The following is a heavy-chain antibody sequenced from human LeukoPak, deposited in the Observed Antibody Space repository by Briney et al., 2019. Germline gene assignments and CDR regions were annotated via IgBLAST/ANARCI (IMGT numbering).Heavy chain of an antibody. J-gene: IGHJ4*02. D-gene: IGHD2-2*02. CDR1: GYRFTSYW. V-gene: IGHV5-51*01. Sequence: GGSLKIPFKGSGYRFTSYWIGWVRQIPGKGLEGMAIIYPGDSDTRYNPSFQGQVTISADKSIDTAYLHWGSLKASDTAMYYCAIAGDSSTSCYRCFGYWGQGTLVTVSS. CDR2: IYPGDSDT. CDR3: AIAGDSSTSCYRCFGY.